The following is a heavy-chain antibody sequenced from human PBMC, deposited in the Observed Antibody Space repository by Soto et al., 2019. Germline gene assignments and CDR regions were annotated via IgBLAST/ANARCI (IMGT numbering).Heavy chain of an antibody. Sequence: EVQLLESGGGLVQPGGSLRLSCAASGFTFSSYAMSWVRQAPGKGLEWVSAISGSGGSTYYADSVKGRFTISRDNSKNTLYLQMTSLSAEDTAVYYYAKDPRGGVNWFDPWGQGTLVTVSS. CDR3: AKDPRGGVNWFDP. CDR1: GFTFSSYA. V-gene: IGHV3-23*01. D-gene: IGHD3-16*01. CDR2: ISGSGGST. J-gene: IGHJ5*02.